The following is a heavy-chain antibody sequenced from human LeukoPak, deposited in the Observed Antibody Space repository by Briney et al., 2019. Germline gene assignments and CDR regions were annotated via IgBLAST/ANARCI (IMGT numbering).Heavy chain of an antibody. CDR2: ITSGGAP. CDR1: GFTFSNHA. D-gene: IGHD3-22*01. J-gene: IGHJ3*02. V-gene: IGHV3-69-1*01. Sequence: GGSLRLSCAASGFTFSNHAVMWVRQAPGQGLEWVSAITSGGAPRYADSVKGRFTISRDNAKNSLYLQMNSLRAEDTAVYYCARVGYYYDSSGYYPHHGAFDIWGQGTMVTVSS. CDR3: ARVGYYYDSSGYYPHHGAFDI.